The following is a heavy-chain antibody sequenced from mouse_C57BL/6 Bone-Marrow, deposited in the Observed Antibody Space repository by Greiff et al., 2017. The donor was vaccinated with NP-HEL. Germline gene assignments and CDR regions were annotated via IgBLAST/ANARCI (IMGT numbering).Heavy chain of an antibody. CDR3: ARERGAMDY. J-gene: IGHJ4*01. V-gene: IGHV3-6*01. CDR2: ISYDGSN. CDR1: GYSITSGYY. Sequence: EVKVEESGPGLVKPSQSLSLTCSVTGYSITSGYYWNWIRQFPGNKLEWMGYISYDGSNNYNPSLKNRISITRDTSKNQFFLKLNSVTTEDTATYYCARERGAMDYWGQGTSVTVSS.